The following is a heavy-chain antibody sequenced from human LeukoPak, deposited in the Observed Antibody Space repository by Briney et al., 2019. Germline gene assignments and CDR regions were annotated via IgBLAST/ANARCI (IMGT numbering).Heavy chain of an antibody. CDR2: IYYSGST. Sequence: SETLSLTCTVSGGSISSGSYYWSWIRQPAGKGLEWIGYIYYSGSTNYNPSLKSRVTISVDTSKNQFSLKLSSVTAADTAVYYCARHRLGQQLGSFYFDYWGQGTLVTVSS. CDR1: GGSISSGSYY. V-gene: IGHV4-61*10. CDR3: ARHRLGQQLGSFYFDY. D-gene: IGHD2-2*01. J-gene: IGHJ4*02.